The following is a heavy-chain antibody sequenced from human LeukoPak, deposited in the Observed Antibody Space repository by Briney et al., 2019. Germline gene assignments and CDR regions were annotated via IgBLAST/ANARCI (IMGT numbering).Heavy chain of an antibody. CDR3: ARSYYDTRGYFNS. V-gene: IGHV1-2*02. Sequence: ASVKVSCKASGYTFTADHMHWVRQAPGQGLEGMGWINPNSGDTKYAQKFQGRVTMTRDTSLTTAYMELSALRSDDTAVYYCARSYYDTRGYFNSWGQGTLVTVSS. J-gene: IGHJ5*02. D-gene: IGHD3-22*01. CDR1: GYTFTADH. CDR2: INPNSGDT.